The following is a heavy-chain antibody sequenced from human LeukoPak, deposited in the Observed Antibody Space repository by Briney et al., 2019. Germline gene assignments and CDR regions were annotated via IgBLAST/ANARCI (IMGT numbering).Heavy chain of an antibody. Sequence: GASVKVSCKASGYTFTSYAISWVRQAPGQGLEWMGRIIPILGIANYAQKFQGRVTITADKSTSTAYMELSSLRSEDTAVYYCAREGLYSGYDGFDYWGQGTLVTVSS. V-gene: IGHV1-69*04. D-gene: IGHD5-12*01. CDR2: IIPILGIA. J-gene: IGHJ4*02. CDR1: GYTFTSYA. CDR3: AREGLYSGYDGFDY.